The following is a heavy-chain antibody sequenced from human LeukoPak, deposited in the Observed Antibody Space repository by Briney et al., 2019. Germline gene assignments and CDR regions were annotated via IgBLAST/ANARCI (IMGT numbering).Heavy chain of an antibody. CDR1: GYIFTGYY. CDR2: INPKSGDT. J-gene: IGHJ5*02. V-gene: IGHV1-2*02. Sequence: ASVKVSCKASGYIFTGYYMHWVRQAPGQGLEWMGWINPKSGDTNYAQKFQGRVTMTRDASFSTVYMEVRRLRYDDTAVYYCARDRYYYDSSGYYAWFDPWGQGTLVTVSS. D-gene: IGHD3-22*01. CDR3: ARDRYYYDSSGYYAWFDP.